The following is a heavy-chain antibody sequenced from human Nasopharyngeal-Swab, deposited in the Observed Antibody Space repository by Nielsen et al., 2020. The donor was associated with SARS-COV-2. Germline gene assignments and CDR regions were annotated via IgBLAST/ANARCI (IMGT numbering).Heavy chain of an antibody. J-gene: IGHJ4*02. V-gene: IGHV3-30-3*01. Sequence: GESLKISCVASGFTGSSYAMHWVRQAPGKGLEWVAVISYDGGIKNYADSVRGRFTISRDNSKNTLYLQMDSLRPEDTAVYFYARTDSGSYAAYFDYWGQGTQVTVSS. CDR1: GFTGSSYA. CDR3: ARTDSGSYAAYFDY. D-gene: IGHD1-26*01. CDR2: ISYDGGIK.